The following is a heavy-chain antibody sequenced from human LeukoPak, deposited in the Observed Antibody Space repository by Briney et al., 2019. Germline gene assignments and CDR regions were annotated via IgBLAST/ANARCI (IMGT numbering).Heavy chain of an antibody. V-gene: IGHV3-11*06. CDR2: ISSSSSYT. J-gene: IGHJ4*02. CDR3: ASHYGSGSYYDY. CDR1: GFTFSDYY. Sequence: PGGSLRLSCAASGFTFSDYYMSWIRQAPGKGLEWVSYISSSSSYTNYADSVKGRFTISRDNAKNSLYLQTNSLRAEDTAVYYCASHYGSGSYYDYWGQGTLVTVSS. D-gene: IGHD3-10*01.